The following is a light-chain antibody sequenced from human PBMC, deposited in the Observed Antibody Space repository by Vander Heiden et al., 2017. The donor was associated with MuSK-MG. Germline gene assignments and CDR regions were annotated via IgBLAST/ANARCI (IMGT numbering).Light chain of an antibody. V-gene: IGKV3-15*01. CDR1: QSVSSN. J-gene: IGKJ1*01. Sequence: EILMTQSPATLSVPPGERATLSCRASQSVSSNLAWYQQKPGQAPRLLIYGASTRATGVPARFSGSGSGTDFTLTISSLQSEDFAVYYCQHYNNWPPWTFGQGTKVEV. CDR3: QHYNNWPPWT. CDR2: GAS.